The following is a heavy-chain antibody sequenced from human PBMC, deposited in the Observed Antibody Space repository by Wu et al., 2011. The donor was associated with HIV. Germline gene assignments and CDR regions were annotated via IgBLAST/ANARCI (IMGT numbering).Heavy chain of an antibody. CDR3: ARDLGYGSGSYSYNFDY. CDR1: GGTFSSYS. V-gene: IGHV1-69*14. D-gene: IGHD3-10*01. Sequence: QVQLVQSGAEVKKPGSSVKVSCKASGGTFSSYSISWVRQAPGQGLEWMGGIIPIFPTANYAQKFQGRVTITADKSTSTAYMELSSLRSEDTAVYYCARDLGYGSGSYSYNFDYWGQGTLVTVSS. J-gene: IGHJ4*02. CDR2: IIPIFPTA.